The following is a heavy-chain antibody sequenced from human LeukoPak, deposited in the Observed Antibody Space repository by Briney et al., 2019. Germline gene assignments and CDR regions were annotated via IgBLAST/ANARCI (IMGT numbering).Heavy chain of an antibody. CDR2: IKTRTERTAT. D-gene: IGHD2-2*01. V-gene: IGHV3-73*01. CDR3: ARRDCSSFSCYSFDY. J-gene: IGHJ4*02. CDR1: GFTFSGFY. Sequence: SGGSLRPSCAASGFTFSGFYIHWVRQASGRGLEWVGRIKTRTERTATAYAASVEGRFTLSRDDSKNTAYLQMNSLKTEDTAVYYYARRDCSSFSCYSFDYWGQGILVTVSS.